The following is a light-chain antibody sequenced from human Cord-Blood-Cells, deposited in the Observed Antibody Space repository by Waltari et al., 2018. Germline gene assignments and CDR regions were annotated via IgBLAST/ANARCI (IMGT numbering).Light chain of an antibody. J-gene: IGLJ1*01. Sequence: QSVLTQPPSASGTPGQRVTISCSGSSSNIGSTNVYWYQQLPGTAPKLLIYRNNQRPSGVPDRFSGSKSGTSASLAISGHRSEDEADYYCAAWDDSLSGYVFGTGTKVTVL. V-gene: IGLV1-47*01. CDR1: SSNIGSTN. CDR2: RNN. CDR3: AAWDDSLSGYV.